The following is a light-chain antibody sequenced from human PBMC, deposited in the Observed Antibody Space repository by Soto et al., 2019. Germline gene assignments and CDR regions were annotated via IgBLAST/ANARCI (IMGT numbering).Light chain of an antibody. CDR1: QSVTANY. Sequence: ENVLTQSPGTLSLSPGETATLSCRASQSVTANYLAWYQQKPGQAPRLLIFGAANRATGITDRISGSGSGKDFALTISGLEPEDVAVYYCHQYSATPYTFGQWTHLEIK. J-gene: IGKJ2*01. CDR3: HQYSATPYT. CDR2: GAA. V-gene: IGKV3-20*01.